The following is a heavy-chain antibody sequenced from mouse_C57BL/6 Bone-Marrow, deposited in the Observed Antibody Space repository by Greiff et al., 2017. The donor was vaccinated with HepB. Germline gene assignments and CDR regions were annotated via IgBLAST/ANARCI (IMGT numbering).Heavy chain of an antibody. CDR1: GYTFTSYW. CDR2: IHPNSGST. CDR3: ARPFYYSSRYWYFDV. V-gene: IGHV1-64*01. Sequence: QVQLQQPGAELVKPGASVKLSCKASGYTFTSYWMHWVKQRPGQGLEWIGMIHPNSGSTNYNEKFKSKATLTVDKSSSTAYMQLSSLTSEDSAVYYGARPFYYSSRYWYFDVWGTGTTVTVSS. D-gene: IGHD2-5*01. J-gene: IGHJ1*03.